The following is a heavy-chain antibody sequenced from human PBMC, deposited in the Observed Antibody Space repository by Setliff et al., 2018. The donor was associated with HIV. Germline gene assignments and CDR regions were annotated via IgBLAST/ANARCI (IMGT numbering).Heavy chain of an antibody. CDR2: IYTSGST. CDR3: ARETGGDYESTDAFDI. J-gene: IGHJ3*02. D-gene: IGHD3-22*01. Sequence: SETLSLTCTVSGGSISSYYWSWIRQPAGKGLEWIGHIYTSGSTNYNPSLKSRVTISVDTSKNQFSLKLSSVTAADTAVYYCARETGGDYESTDAFDIWGQGTMVTVSS. V-gene: IGHV4-4*07. CDR1: GGSISSYY.